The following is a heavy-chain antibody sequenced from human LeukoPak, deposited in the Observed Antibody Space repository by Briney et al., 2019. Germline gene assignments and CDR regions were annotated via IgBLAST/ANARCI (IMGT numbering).Heavy chain of an antibody. CDR3: ARDRIYPRGIDY. CDR1: GGSISSSSYY. V-gene: IGHV4-39*07. D-gene: IGHD3-16*01. CDR2: IYYSGST. Sequence: SETLSLTCTVSGGSISSSSYYWGWIRQPPGKGLEWIGSIYYSGSTYYNPSLKSRVTISVDRSKNQFSLKLSSVTAADTAVYYCARDRIYPRGIDYWGQGTLVTVSS. J-gene: IGHJ4*02.